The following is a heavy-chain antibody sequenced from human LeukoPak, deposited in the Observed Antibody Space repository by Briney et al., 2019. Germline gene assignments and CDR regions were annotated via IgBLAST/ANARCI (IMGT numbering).Heavy chain of an antibody. CDR2: ISGYNGNT. J-gene: IGHJ6*02. CDR1: GYTFTTYG. D-gene: IGHD1-14*01. Sequence: ASVKVSCKSSGYTFTTYGVTWVRQVAGQGLEWMGWISGYNGNTHYAQKFQGRVTMTTDKSTNTAYMEVRTLRSDDSAVYYCARAAADPLKPTGLKVWGQGTTVIVSS. CDR3: ARAAADPLKPTGLKV. V-gene: IGHV1-18*01.